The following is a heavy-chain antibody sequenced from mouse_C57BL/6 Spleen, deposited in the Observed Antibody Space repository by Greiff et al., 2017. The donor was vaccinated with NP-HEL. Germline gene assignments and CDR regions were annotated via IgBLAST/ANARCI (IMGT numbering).Heavy chain of an antibody. CDR1: GYTFTDYY. Sequence: EVQLQQSGPELVKPGASVKISCKASGYTFTDYYMNWVKQSHGKSLEWIGDINPNNGGTSYNQKFKGKATLTVDKSSSTAYMELRSLTSEDSAVYYCARVVTTYYFDYWGQGTTLTVSS. D-gene: IGHD2-2*01. CDR2: INPNNGGT. J-gene: IGHJ2*01. CDR3: ARVVTTYYFDY. V-gene: IGHV1-26*01.